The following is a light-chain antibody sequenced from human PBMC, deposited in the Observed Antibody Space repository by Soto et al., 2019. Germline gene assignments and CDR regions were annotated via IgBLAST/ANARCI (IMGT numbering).Light chain of an antibody. CDR2: GAS. J-gene: IGKJ5*01. Sequence: IVLTQSPGTLSLSPGERATPSCRASQSVSSSYLAWYQQIPGQAPRLLIYGASTRATGIPARFSGSGSGTEFTLTIISLQSEDSAVYYCQQRHMWPITFGQGTRLEIK. CDR1: QSVSSSY. V-gene: IGKV3D-20*02. CDR3: QQRHMWPIT.